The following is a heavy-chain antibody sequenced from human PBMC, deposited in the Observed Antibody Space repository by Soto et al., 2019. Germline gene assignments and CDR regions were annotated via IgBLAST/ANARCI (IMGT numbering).Heavy chain of an antibody. V-gene: IGHV3-21*01. CDR3: ARVAVVVTAIAWDYYGMDV. J-gene: IGHJ6*02. Sequence: EVQLVESGGGLVKPGGSLRLSCAASGFTFSSYSMNWVRQAPGKGLEWVSSISSSSSYIYYADSVKGRFTISRDNANNSLYLQMNSLRGEDTAVYYCARVAVVVTAIAWDYYGMDVWGQGTTVTVSS. CDR2: ISSSSSYI. CDR1: GFTFSSYS. D-gene: IGHD2-21*02.